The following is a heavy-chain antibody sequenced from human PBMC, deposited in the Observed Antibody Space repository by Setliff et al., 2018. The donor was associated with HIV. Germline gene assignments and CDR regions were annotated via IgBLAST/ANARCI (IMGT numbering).Heavy chain of an antibody. J-gene: IGHJ3*01. CDR2: IIPMFGTA. D-gene: IGHD6-13*01. CDR3: ARDHGIAASVHDAFDL. Sequence: ASVKVSRKASGGTFSNSAISWVRQAPGQGPEWMGRIIPMFGTANYAQKFQGRVTITADKSTSTAYMELSSLRSEDTAVYYCARDHGIAASVHDAFDLWGQGTMVTVSS. V-gene: IGHV1-69*06. CDR1: GGTFSNSA.